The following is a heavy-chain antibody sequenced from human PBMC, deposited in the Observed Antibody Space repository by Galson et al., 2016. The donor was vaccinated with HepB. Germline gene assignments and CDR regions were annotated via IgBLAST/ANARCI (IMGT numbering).Heavy chain of an antibody. CDR1: GFTFNTHA. CDR2: IHNGGPT. J-gene: IGHJ4*02. Sequence: LRLSCAASGFTFNTHAMLWVRQAPGKGLEWVSVIHNGGPTYYADSVKGRFTISRDNSKNTLYLQMNGLRAEDTAVYYCAKQEAMAVAEYYLDYWGQGTLVTVSS. CDR3: AKQEAMAVAEYYLDY. V-gene: IGHV3-23*03. D-gene: IGHD6-19*01.